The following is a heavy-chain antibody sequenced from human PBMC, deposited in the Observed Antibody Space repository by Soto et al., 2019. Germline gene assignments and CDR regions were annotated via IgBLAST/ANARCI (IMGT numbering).Heavy chain of an antibody. Sequence: QVQLVESGGGVVQPGRSLRLSCAASGFTFSSYAMHWVRQAPGKGLEWVAVISYDGSNKYYADSVKGRFTISRDNSKNTLYLQMKSLRAEDTAVYYCARTEGILTGYYDVWGQGTLVTVSS. V-gene: IGHV3-30-3*01. CDR1: GFTFSSYA. CDR3: ARTEGILTGYYDV. J-gene: IGHJ4*02. D-gene: IGHD3-9*01. CDR2: ISYDGSNK.